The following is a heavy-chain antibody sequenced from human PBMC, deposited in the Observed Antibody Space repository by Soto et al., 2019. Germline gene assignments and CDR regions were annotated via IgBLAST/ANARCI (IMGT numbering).Heavy chain of an antibody. J-gene: IGHJ4*02. CDR1: GYTFTRYG. CDR2: ISAYNGNT. CDR3: AKDSSSWYDY. V-gene: IGHV1-18*01. D-gene: IGHD6-13*01. Sequence: QVQLVQSGAEVKKPGASVKVSCKASGYTFTRYGISWVRQAPGQGLEWMGWISAYNGNTNYAQKLQGRVTMTTATSTSPAYMELRSMRSDDTAVYYCAKDSSSWYDYWGQGTLVPVSS.